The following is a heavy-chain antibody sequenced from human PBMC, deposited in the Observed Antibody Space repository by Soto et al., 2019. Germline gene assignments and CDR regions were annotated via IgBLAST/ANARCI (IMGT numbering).Heavy chain of an antibody. J-gene: IGHJ6*02. CDR1: GYSTRSGYY. Sequence: PSETLSLTCVVSGYSTRSGYYWGWIRQPPGKGLEWIGSIYHTGSTYFNPSLKSRVTISVDTSKNQLSLKLSSVTAADSAVYYCARAPATGTSPVYYGLDVWGQGTTVTVSS. CDR2: IYHTGST. CDR3: ARAPATGTSPVYYGLDV. V-gene: IGHV4-38-2*01. D-gene: IGHD6-13*01.